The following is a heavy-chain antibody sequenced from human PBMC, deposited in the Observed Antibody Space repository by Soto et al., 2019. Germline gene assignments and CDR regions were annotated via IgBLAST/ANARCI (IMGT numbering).Heavy chain of an antibody. CDR3: ARGGVSGGADF. J-gene: IGHJ4*02. Sequence: PGGSLRLSCAASGVSFSTSWMFRVRQAPGKGLVWVSDMNADGSITSHADSVMGRFTMSRDNARNTLNLQMNSLRAEDTAVYYCARGGVSGGADFWGQGTLVTVSS. CDR2: MNADGSIT. D-gene: IGHD2-8*01. CDR1: GVSFSTSW. V-gene: IGHV3-74*01.